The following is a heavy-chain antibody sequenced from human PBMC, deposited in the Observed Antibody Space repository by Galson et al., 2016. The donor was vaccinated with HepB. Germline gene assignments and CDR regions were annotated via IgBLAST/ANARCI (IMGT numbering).Heavy chain of an antibody. Sequence: SLRLSCAASGFTFSSYAMSWVRQAPGKGLEWVAVISNDGSHAFYADSARGRFAISRDDSTNTVYLQMNSLRGEDTAVYFCATNRWFGGLSQVDNWGQGTLVTVSS. D-gene: IGHD3-10*01. CDR1: GFTFSSYA. CDR2: ISNDGSHA. J-gene: IGHJ4*02. V-gene: IGHV3-30*09. CDR3: ATNRWFGGLSQVDN.